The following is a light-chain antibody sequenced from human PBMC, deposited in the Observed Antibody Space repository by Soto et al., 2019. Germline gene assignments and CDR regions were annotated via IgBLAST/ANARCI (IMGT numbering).Light chain of an antibody. Sequence: QSVLTQPPSASGTPGQRVSISCSGYSSSIGTNFVYWYQQLPGTAPKVLIHSNNQRPSGVPYRFSGSKSGTSASLAISGLRSEDEADYYCAAWYYNRSTYVFGSGTKLTVL. V-gene: IGLV1-47*02. CDR2: SNN. J-gene: IGLJ1*01. CDR1: SSSIGTNF. CDR3: AAWYYNRSTYV.